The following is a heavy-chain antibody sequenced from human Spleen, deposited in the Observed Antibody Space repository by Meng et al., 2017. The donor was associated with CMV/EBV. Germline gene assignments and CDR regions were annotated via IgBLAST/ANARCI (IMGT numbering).Heavy chain of an antibody. CDR1: FTFSSYT. CDR3: ARTRSSTPYSSGDFPY. J-gene: IGHJ4*02. CDR2: ISGSSSFI. D-gene: IGHD4-11*01. Sequence: FTFSSYTMHWVRQAPGKGLEWVSSISGSSSFIFYADSVKGRSTISRENAKSSLYLQMNSLRAEDTAMYYCARTRSSTPYSSGDFPYWGQGTLVTVSS. V-gene: IGHV3-21*01.